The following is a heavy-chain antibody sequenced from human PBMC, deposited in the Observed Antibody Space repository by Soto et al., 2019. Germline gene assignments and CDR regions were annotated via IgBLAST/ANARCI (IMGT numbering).Heavy chain of an antibody. J-gene: IGHJ3*02. V-gene: IGHV3-33*01. CDR2: IWKDGNNK. Sequence: QVQLVESGGGVVQPGQSLRLSCAASGFTVSNYGMHWVRQAPGKGLEWVAVIWKDGNNKYYRDSVKGRFTISRDNSKNTLELQMSSLRGEDTAVYYCAIGEAWTDEACDIWGQGTMVTVSS. D-gene: IGHD5-12*01. CDR3: AIGEAWTDEACDI. CDR1: GFTVSNYG.